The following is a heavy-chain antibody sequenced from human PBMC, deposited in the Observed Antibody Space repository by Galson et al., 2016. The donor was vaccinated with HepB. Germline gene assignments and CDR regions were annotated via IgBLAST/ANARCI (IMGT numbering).Heavy chain of an antibody. D-gene: IGHD2-2*01. J-gene: IGHJ4*02. CDR1: GFICSSYA. V-gene: IGHV3-23*01. CDR2: FGDGGDI. Sequence: SLRLSCAVSGFICSSYAMTWVRQASGKGPEWVSTFGDGGDIYYADSVKGRFTISRDNSRNTLYLQMNSLRADDTAVYYCAGVPSGKRLDYWGQGTLVTVSS. CDR3: AGVPSGKRLDY.